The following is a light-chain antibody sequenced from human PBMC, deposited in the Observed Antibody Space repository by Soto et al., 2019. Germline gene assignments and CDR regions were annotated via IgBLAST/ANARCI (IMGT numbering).Light chain of an antibody. V-gene: IGKV1-5*03. CDR3: QQYNIYWT. CDR2: KAS. J-gene: IGKJ1*01. Sequence: DIQMTQSPSTLSASVGDRVTITCRASQSISYWLARYQQKPGKAPNLLIYKASTLESGVPSRFSGSGSGTEFTLTISSLQPDDFATYYCQQYNIYWTFGQGTKVEIK. CDR1: QSISYW.